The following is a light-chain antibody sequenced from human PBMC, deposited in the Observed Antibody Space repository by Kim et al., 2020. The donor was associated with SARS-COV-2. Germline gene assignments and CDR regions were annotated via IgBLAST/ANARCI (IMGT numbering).Light chain of an antibody. V-gene: IGLV3-1*01. CDR1: KLGDKY. CDR3: QAWDSNTDVI. CDR2: QDS. J-gene: IGLJ2*01. Sequence: SYELTQPPSVSVSPGQTASITCPGDKLGDKYACWYQQKPGQSPVLVIYQDSKRPSGIPERFSGSNSGNTATLTISGTQAMDEADYYCQAWDSNTDVIFGG.